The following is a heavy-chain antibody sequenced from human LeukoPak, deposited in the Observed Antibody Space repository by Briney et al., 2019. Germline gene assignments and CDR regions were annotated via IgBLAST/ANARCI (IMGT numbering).Heavy chain of an antibody. CDR3: ARVNYDFWSGYYYYYCGMDV. V-gene: IGHV4-30-2*01. Sequence: PSETLSLTCAVSGGSISSGGYSWSWIRQPPGKGLEWIGYIYHSGSTYYNPSLKSRVTISVDGSKNQFSLKLSSVTAADTAVYYCARVNYDFWSGYYYYYCGMDVWGQGTTVTVSS. CDR2: IYHSGST. D-gene: IGHD3-3*01. J-gene: IGHJ6*02. CDR1: GGSISSGGYS.